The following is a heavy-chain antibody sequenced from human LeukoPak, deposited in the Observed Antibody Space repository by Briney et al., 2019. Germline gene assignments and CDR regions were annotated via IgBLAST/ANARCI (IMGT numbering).Heavy chain of an antibody. CDR2: FDPEDGET. J-gene: IGHJ3*02. V-gene: IGHV1-24*01. D-gene: IGHD1-26*01. CDR1: GYTLTELS. Sequence: ASVKVSCKVSGYTLTELSMHWVRQAPGKGLEWMGGFDPEDGETIYAQKFQGRVTMTEDTSTDTAYMELSSLRSEDTAVYYCATEGQWELRNSHAFDIWGQGTMVTVSS. CDR3: ATEGQWELRNSHAFDI.